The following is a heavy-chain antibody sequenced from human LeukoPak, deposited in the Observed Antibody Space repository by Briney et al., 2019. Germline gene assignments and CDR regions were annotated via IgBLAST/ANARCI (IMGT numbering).Heavy chain of an antibody. CDR1: GFTFSSYW. J-gene: IGHJ4*02. CDR2: LNSDGSTT. Sequence: PGGSLRLSCTASGFTFSSYWMNWVRQSPGKGLVWVSRLNSDGSTTSYADSVKGRFTISRDNSKDTVFLQMNSLKADDTAVYYCAKASRQAAVASPLDYWGQGSLVTVSS. V-gene: IGHV3-74*01. CDR3: AKASRQAAVASPLDY. D-gene: IGHD6-19*01.